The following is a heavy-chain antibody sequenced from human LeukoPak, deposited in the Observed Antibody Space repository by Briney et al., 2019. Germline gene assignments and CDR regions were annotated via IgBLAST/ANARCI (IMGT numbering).Heavy chain of an antibody. CDR3: ASLAAESSSPDHTV. Sequence: SETLSLTCTVSGYAITTAYYWGWVRPSPGKGLEWIGSIYHNGGTSYNPSLGSRVTISIDTSKNQFSLKLSSVTAADTAVYYCASLAAESSSPDHTVWGQGTMVTVSS. D-gene: IGHD6-13*01. J-gene: IGHJ3*01. V-gene: IGHV4-38-2*02. CDR1: GYAITTAYY. CDR2: IYHNGGT.